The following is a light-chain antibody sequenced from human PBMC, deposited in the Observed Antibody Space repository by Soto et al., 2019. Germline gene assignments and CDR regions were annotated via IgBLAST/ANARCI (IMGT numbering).Light chain of an antibody. CDR3: QQYKSYSWT. J-gene: IGKJ1*01. CDR2: DAS. V-gene: IGKV1-5*01. CDR1: QSVSGW. Sequence: DIQMTQSPSTLSASVGDRVNSTCRASQSVSGWVAWYQQKPGKAPKLLIYDASNLESGVPSRFSGSGSGTEFTLTSSNLQPDDFASYYCQQYKSYSWTFGQGTKVDIK.